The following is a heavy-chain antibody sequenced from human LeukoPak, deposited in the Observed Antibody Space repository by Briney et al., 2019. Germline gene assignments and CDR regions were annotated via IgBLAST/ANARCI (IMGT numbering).Heavy chain of an antibody. D-gene: IGHD3-10*01. CDR2: ISGSGHTT. V-gene: IGHV3-23*01. Sequence: GGSLRPSCAASGFTFSSYAMSWVRQAPGKGLEWVSGISGSGHTTYYADSVKGRFTISRDNSKNTLYLQMNSLRAEDTAVYYCAKDYYDSGSYYYPSDYWGQGTLVTVSS. J-gene: IGHJ4*02. CDR3: AKDYYDSGSYYYPSDY. CDR1: GFTFSSYA.